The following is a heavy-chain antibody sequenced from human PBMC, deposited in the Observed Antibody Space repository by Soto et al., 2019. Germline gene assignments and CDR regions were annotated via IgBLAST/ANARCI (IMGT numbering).Heavy chain of an antibody. D-gene: IGHD2-2*01. J-gene: IGHJ6*02. CDR1: GGTFSSYA. CDR3: ARDHLVVPAAKGEYNYYGRDV. CDR2: IIPIFGTA. Sequence: QVQLVQSGAEVKKPGSSVKVSCTASGGTFSSYAISWVRQAPGQGLEWMGGIIPIFGTANYAQKFQGRVTITADESTSTAYMELSSLRAEDTAVYYCARDHLVVPAAKGEYNYYGRDVWGQGTTVTVSS. V-gene: IGHV1-69*01.